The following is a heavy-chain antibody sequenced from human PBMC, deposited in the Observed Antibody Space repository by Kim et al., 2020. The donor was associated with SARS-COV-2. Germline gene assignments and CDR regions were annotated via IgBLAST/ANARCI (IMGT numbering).Heavy chain of an antibody. J-gene: IGHJ2*01. CDR3: ARVGYSSGWPSYWYFDL. D-gene: IGHD6-19*01. CDR2: IGTAGDT. Sequence: GGSLRLSCAASGFTFSSYDMHWVRQATGKGLEWVSAIGTAGDTYYPGSVKDRFTISRENAKNSLYLQMNSLRAGDTAVYYCARVGYSSGWPSYWYFDLWGRGTLVTVSS. V-gene: IGHV3-13*01. CDR1: GFTFSSYD.